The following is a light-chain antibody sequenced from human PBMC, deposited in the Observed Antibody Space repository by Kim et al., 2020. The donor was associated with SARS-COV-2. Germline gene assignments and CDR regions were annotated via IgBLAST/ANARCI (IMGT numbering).Light chain of an antibody. CDR2: SNN. CDR1: SSNIGSNT. Sequence: ELTQPPSASGTPGQRVTISCSGSSSNIGSNTVNWYQQLPGTAPKLLIYSNNQRPSGVPDRFSGSKSGTSASLAISGLQTEDEADYYCAAWDDSLNGWVFGGGTQLTVL. J-gene: IGLJ3*02. CDR3: AAWDDSLNGWV. V-gene: IGLV1-44*01.